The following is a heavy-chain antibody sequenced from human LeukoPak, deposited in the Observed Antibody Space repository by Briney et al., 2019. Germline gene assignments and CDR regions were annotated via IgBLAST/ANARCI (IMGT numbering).Heavy chain of an antibody. Sequence: GGSLRLSCAASGFTVSSNHMRWVRQAPGKGLEGVSVIYSGGSTYYADSVKGRFTISRDNSKNTLYLQMNSLRAEDTAVYYCAGSAYTYGTPYYFDFWGQGPLVTVSS. CDR2: IYSGGST. V-gene: IGHV3-53*01. CDR1: GFTVSSNH. J-gene: IGHJ4*02. CDR3: AGSAYTYGTPYYFDF. D-gene: IGHD5-18*01.